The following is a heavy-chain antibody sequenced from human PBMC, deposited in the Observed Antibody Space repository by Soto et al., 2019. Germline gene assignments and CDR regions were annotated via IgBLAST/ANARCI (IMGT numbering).Heavy chain of an antibody. V-gene: IGHV1-8*01. CDR1: GYSFTNND. CDR2: MNPGSGDT. Sequence: GASLKVSCKASGYSFTNNDVSWVRQATGQGLEWMGWMNPGSGDTGYAQKFQGRVTMTRDISIATAYMELSSLRSDGTAIYYCARMATFGSLNWFDPWGQGTLVTVSS. CDR3: ARMATFGSLNWFDP. J-gene: IGHJ5*02. D-gene: IGHD3-10*01.